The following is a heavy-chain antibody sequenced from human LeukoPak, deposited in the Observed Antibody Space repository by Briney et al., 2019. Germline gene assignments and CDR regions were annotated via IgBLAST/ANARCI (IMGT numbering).Heavy chain of an antibody. J-gene: IGHJ4*02. Sequence: GGSLRLSCAASGFTFSNYGMSWVRQAPGKGLEWVSAISGSGGSTYYADSVKGRFTISRDNSKNTLYLQMNSLRAEDTAVYYCAKDMATDYYDRSGYLDDWGQGTLVTVSS. CDR1: GFTFSNYG. CDR2: ISGSGGST. D-gene: IGHD3-22*01. V-gene: IGHV3-23*01. CDR3: AKDMATDYYDRSGYLDD.